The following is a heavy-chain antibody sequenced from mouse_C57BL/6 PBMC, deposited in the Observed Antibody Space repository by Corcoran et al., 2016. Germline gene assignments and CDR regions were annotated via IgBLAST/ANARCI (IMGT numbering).Heavy chain of an antibody. Sequence: QIQLVQSGPELKKPGETVKISCKASGYTFTTYGMSWVKQAPGKGLKWMGWINTYSGVPTYADDFKGRFAFSLETSASTAYLQINNLKNEDTATYFCARLLKFAYWGQGTLVTVSA. D-gene: IGHD2-12*01. CDR1: GYTFTTYG. CDR3: ARLLKFAY. CDR2: INTYSGVP. J-gene: IGHJ3*01. V-gene: IGHV9-3*01.